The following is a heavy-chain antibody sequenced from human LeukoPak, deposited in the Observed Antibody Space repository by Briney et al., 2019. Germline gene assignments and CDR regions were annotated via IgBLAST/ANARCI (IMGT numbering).Heavy chain of an antibody. D-gene: IGHD6-6*01. V-gene: IGHV3-21*01. CDR2: ISSSSSYI. J-gene: IGHJ1*01. CDR3: ARDRVLGFQH. Sequence: GGSLRLSCAASGFTFSSYSMNWVRQAPGKGLELVSSISSSSSYIYYADSVKGRFTISRDNAKNSLYLQMNSLRAEDTAVYYCARDRVLGFQHWGQGTLVTVSS. CDR1: GFTFSSYS.